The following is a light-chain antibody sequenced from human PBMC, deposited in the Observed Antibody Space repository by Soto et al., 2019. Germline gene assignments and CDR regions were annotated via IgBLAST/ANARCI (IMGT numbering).Light chain of an antibody. CDR1: SSDIGRYKL. Sequence: QSALTQPASVSGSPGQSITISCIGTSSDIGRYKLVSWYQHHPGKAPKLIIYEVTKRPSGVSNRFSASKSGNTASLTISGLQAEDEADYYCCSFAGSTPYVFGTGTKSPS. CDR2: EVT. CDR3: CSFAGSTPYV. J-gene: IGLJ1*01. V-gene: IGLV2-23*02.